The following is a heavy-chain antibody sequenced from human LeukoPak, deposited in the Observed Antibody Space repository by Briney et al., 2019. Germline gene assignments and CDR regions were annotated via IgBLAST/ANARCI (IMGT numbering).Heavy chain of an antibody. Sequence: GGSLRLSCAASGFTFSSYSMNWVRPAQGKGQEWVSYISSSSSTIYYADSVTGRFTISRDNAKNSLYLQMNSLRDEDTAVYYCARVRFSGDREDYWGQGTLGTVSS. D-gene: IGHD3-10*01. CDR3: ARVRFSGDREDY. CDR2: ISSSSSTI. CDR1: GFTFSSYS. V-gene: IGHV3-48*02. J-gene: IGHJ4*02.